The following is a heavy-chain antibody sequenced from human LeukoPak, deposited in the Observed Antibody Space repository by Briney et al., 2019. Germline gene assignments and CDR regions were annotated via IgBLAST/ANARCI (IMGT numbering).Heavy chain of an antibody. Sequence: PGGSLRLSCAASGFTFSSYSMNWVRQAPGKGLEWVSSISSSSSYIYYADSVKGRFTISRDNAKNSLYLQMNSLRAEDTAVYYCARGRGRGRIVGATGGYYFDYWGQGTLVTVSS. CDR2: ISSSSSYI. CDR1: GFTFSSYS. J-gene: IGHJ4*02. V-gene: IGHV3-21*01. D-gene: IGHD1-26*01. CDR3: ARGRGRGRIVGATGGYYFDY.